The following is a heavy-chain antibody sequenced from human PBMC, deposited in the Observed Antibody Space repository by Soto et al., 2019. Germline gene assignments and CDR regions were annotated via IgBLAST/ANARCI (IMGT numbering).Heavy chain of an antibody. CDR3: AHRHELGSFDI. Sequence: QITLKESGPTLVKPTQTLTLTCTFSGFSLSTRAVGVGWIRQPLGKALEWLALIYWNDDKRYSPSLKNRLTITKDTSKNHVVLTMTNMDPVDTATYYCAHRHELGSFDIWGQGTKVTVSS. V-gene: IGHV2-5*01. J-gene: IGHJ3*02. CDR2: IYWNDDK. CDR1: GFSLSTRAVG. D-gene: IGHD1-26*01.